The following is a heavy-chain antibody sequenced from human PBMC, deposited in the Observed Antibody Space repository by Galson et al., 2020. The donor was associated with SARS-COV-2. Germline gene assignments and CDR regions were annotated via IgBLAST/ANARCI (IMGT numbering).Heavy chain of an antibody. V-gene: IGHV4-38-2*01. CDR2: IYHSGST. D-gene: IGHD3-3*01. Sequence: ETLSLTCAVSGYSISSGYYWGWIRQPPGKGLEWIGSIYHSGSTYYNPSLKSRVTISVDTSKNQFSLKLSSVTAADTAVYYCARPLLQFLEGRGAFDIWGQGTMVTVSS. CDR3: ARPLLQFLEGRGAFDI. J-gene: IGHJ3*02. CDR1: GYSISSGYY.